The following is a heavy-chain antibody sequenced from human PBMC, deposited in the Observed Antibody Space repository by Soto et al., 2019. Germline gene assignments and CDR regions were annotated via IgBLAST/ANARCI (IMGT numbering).Heavy chain of an antibody. V-gene: IGHV3-23*01. D-gene: IGHD6-19*01. J-gene: IGHJ6*03. Sequence: GGSLRLSCAASGFTFSSYAMSWVRQAPGKGLEWVSAISGSGGSTYYADSVKGRFTISRDNSKNTLYLQMNSLRAEDTAVYYCAKDAGLSSGWYSHYYYMDVWGKGTTLTVPS. CDR2: ISGSGGST. CDR1: GFTFSSYA. CDR3: AKDAGLSSGWYSHYYYMDV.